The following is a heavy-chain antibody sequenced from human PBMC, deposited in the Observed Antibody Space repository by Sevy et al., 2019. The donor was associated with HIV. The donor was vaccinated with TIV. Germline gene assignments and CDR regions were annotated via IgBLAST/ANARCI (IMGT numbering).Heavy chain of an antibody. J-gene: IGHJ4*02. CDR3: ARMGDYFDTSGYYPLKC. CDR1: GYTFTGYY. D-gene: IGHD3-22*01. V-gene: IGHV1-2*02. Sequence: ASVKVSCKASGYTFTGYYVHWLRQAPGQGLEWMGWINPKTGGTYFAKKFQDRVTMTTGTSITTAYLELSGLRFDDTTVYYCARMGDYFDTSGYYPLKCWGQRTLVTVSS. CDR2: INPKTGGT.